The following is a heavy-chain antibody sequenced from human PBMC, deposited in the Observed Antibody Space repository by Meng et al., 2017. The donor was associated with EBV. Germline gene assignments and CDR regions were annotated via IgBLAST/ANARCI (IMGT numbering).Heavy chain of an antibody. J-gene: IGHJ4*02. CDR1: GFSLSTRGVG. V-gene: IGHV2-5*02. CDR2: IYWDDDK. D-gene: IGHD6-6*01. Sequence: QITLQVYVSTLVKSTQTFTLTCTVSGFSLSTRGVGVGWIRQPPGKALEWLALIYWDDDKRYSPSLKSRLTITKDTSKNQVVLTMTNMDPVDAATYYCAHIIAARPFDYWGQGTLVTVSS. CDR3: AHIIAARPFDY.